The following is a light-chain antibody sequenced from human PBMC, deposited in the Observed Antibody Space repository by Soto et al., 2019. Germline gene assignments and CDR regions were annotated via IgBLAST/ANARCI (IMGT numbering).Light chain of an antibody. CDR1: SSNIGAGYD. V-gene: IGLV1-40*01. Sequence: QSVLTQPTSVSGAPGQRVTISCTGSSSNIGAGYDVHWYQQLPGTAPKLLIYGNSNRPSGVPDRFSGSKSGTSASLAITGLQAEDEADYYFQSYDSRLSGYVFGTGTKLTVL. J-gene: IGLJ1*01. CDR2: GNS. CDR3: QSYDSRLSGYV.